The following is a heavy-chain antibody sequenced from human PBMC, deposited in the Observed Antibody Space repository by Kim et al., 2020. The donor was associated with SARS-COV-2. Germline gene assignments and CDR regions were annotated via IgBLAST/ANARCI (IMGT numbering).Heavy chain of an antibody. J-gene: IGHJ4*02. CDR1: GFTFSDYY. Sequence: GGSLRLSCAASGFTFSDYYMSWIRQAPGKGLEWVSYITSSSTYTYYADSVKGRFTISRDNAENSLYLQMNSLRAEDTAVYYCARRGSSWYSQIDYWGQGTLVTVSS. V-gene: IGHV3-11*03. CDR3: ARRGSSWYSQIDY. CDR2: ITSSSTYT. D-gene: IGHD6-13*01.